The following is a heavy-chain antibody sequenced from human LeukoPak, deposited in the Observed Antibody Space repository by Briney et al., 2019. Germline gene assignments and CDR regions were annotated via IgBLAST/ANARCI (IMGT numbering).Heavy chain of an antibody. CDR1: GFTFSSYA. V-gene: IGHV3-30-3*01. Sequence: GGSLRLSCAASGFTFSSYAMHWVRQAPGKGLEWVAVISYDGSNKYYADSVKGRFTISRDNSKNTLSLQMNSLRAEDTAVYYCARDAGVYTYGLRGPDYWGQGTLVTVSS. CDR3: ARDAGVYTYGLRGPDY. D-gene: IGHD5-18*01. CDR2: ISYDGSNK. J-gene: IGHJ4*02.